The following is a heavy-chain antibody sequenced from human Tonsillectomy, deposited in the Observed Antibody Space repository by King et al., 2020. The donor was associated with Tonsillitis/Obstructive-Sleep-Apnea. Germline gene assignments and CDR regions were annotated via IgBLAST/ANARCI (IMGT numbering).Heavy chain of an antibody. D-gene: IGHD6-19*01. J-gene: IGHJ4*02. V-gene: IGHV3-7*01. CDR3: ARTGVAVPNDY. CDR2: INQGGAEK. CDR1: GFTFSSYW. Sequence: VQLVESGGGLVQPGGSLRLSCAASGFTFSSYWMSWVRQAPRKGLEWVANINQGGAEKYFVDSVKGRFTISRDNAKNSLYLQMNSLRAEDTAMYYCARTGVAVPNDYWGQGTLVTVSS.